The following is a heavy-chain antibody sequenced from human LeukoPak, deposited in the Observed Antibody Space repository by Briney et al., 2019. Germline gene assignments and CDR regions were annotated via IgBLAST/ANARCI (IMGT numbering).Heavy chain of an antibody. CDR1: GFTFDDYA. CDR3: AKDRERVLTSTSCSFDS. CDR2: ISWNSGSI. J-gene: IGHJ4*01. D-gene: IGHD2-2*01. Sequence: GGSLRLSCAATGFTFDDYAMHWVRQAPGKGLEWVSGISWNSGSISYADSEKGRFTISRDNAKKSLYLQMNSLRAEDTAVYYCAKDRERVLTSTSCSFDSWGHGTLVTVSS. V-gene: IGHV3-9*01.